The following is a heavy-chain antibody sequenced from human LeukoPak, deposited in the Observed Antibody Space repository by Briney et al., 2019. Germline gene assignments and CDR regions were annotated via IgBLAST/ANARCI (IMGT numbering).Heavy chain of an antibody. V-gene: IGHV3-7*03. D-gene: IGHD3-10*01. J-gene: IGHJ4*02. CDR1: GFTFSRHY. Sequence: GGSLRLSCAASGFTFSRHYMTWVRQAPGKGLEWVANVKQDGSDKFYVDSAKGRFTISRDNAKNSLYLQMNSLRAEDTAVYYCAKIPPQGYGSGSYYKGDDYWGQGTLVTVSS. CDR2: VKQDGSDK. CDR3: AKIPPQGYGSGSYYKGDDY.